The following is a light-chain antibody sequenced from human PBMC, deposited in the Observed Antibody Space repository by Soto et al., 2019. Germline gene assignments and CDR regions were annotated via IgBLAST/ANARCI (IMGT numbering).Light chain of an antibody. CDR3: QQFYSTPAT. J-gene: IGKJ1*01. V-gene: IGKV4-1*01. Sequence: DIVMTQSPDSLAVSLGERATINCKSSLSVLNSSNNKNSLAWYQQKPGQPPKLIIYWASTRHSGVPDRFSGSGSGTDFTLTINSLQDEDVALYCCQQFYSTPATFGQGTRVEIK. CDR1: LSVLNSSNNKNS. CDR2: WAS.